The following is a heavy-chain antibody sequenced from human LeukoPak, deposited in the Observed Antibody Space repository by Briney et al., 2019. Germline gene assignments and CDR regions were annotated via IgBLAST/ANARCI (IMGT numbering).Heavy chain of an antibody. D-gene: IGHD6-13*01. V-gene: IGHV1-18*01. J-gene: IGHJ6*02. CDR2: ISAYNGNT. CDR3: ARALSAAAGSYYYYGMDV. Sequence: ASVKVSCKASGYTFTSYGISWVRQAPGQGLEWMGWISAYNGNTNYAQKLQGRVTMTTDTSTSTAYMELRSLRSEDTAVYYCARALSAAAGSYYYYGMDVWGQGTTVTVSS. CDR1: GYTFTSYG.